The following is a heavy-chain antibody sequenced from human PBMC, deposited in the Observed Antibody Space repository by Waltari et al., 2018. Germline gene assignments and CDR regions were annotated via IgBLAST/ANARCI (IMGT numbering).Heavy chain of an antibody. V-gene: IGHV3-7*04. CDR3: QRGDY. Sequence: EVQLVESGGGLVQPGGSLRLSCAASGFTLSNFWMSWARQAPGKGLEGVANINQDGSGEYYVDSVKGRFTISRDNAKNSLYLQRNSLRAEDTAVYYCQRGDYWGQGTLVTVSS. CDR1: GFTLSNFW. CDR2: INQDGSGE. J-gene: IGHJ4*02.